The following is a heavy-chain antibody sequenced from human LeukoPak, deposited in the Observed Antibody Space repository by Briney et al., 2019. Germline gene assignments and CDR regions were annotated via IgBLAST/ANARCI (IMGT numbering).Heavy chain of an antibody. V-gene: IGHV3-30*02. D-gene: IGHD2-8*02. CDR2: IRYDGSNK. CDR3: AKVVRYDYYYYMDV. CDR1: GFTFSSYG. Sequence: GGSLRLSCAASGFTFSSYGMHWVRQAPGKGLEWVAFIRYDGSNKYYADSVKGRFTISRDNSKNTLYLQMNSLRAEDTAVYYCAKVVRYDYYYYMDVWGKGPRSPSP. J-gene: IGHJ6*03.